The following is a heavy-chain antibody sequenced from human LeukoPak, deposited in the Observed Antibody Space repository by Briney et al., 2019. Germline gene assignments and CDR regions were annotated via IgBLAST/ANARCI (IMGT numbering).Heavy chain of an antibody. D-gene: IGHD6-13*01. Sequence: SETLSLTCAVSGGSISSSNWWSWVRPPPGKGLEWIGEIYHSGSTNYNPSLKSRVTISVDKSKNQFSLKLSSVTAADTAVYYCAREGAAAGINYFDYWGQGTLVTVSS. V-gene: IGHV4-4*02. J-gene: IGHJ4*02. CDR1: GGSISSSNW. CDR2: IYHSGST. CDR3: AREGAAAGINYFDY.